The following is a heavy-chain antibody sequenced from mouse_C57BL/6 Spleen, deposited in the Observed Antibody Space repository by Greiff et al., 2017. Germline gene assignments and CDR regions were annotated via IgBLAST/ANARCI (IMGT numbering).Heavy chain of an antibody. Sequence: VQLQQPGAELVKPGASVKMSCKASGYTFTSYWITWVKQRPGQGLEWIGDIYPGSGSTNYNEKFKSKATLTVDTSSSTAYMQLSSLTSEDSAVYYCARSGNYGNLFAYWGQGTLVTVSA. CDR3: ARSGNYGNLFAY. V-gene: IGHV1-55*01. CDR1: GYTFTSYW. D-gene: IGHD2-1*01. J-gene: IGHJ3*01. CDR2: IYPGSGST.